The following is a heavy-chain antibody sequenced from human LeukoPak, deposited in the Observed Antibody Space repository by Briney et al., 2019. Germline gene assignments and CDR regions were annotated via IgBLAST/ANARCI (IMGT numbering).Heavy chain of an antibody. CDR3: ARDGGDSGHYYPIDY. Sequence: PSETLSLTCTVSGGSISSYYWSWIRQPAGKGLEWIGRIYTSGSTNYNPSLKSRVTMSVDTSKNQFSLKLSSVTAADTAVYYCARDGGDSGHYYPIDYWGQGTLVTVSS. CDR2: IYTSGST. V-gene: IGHV4-4*07. J-gene: IGHJ4*02. CDR1: GGSISSYY. D-gene: IGHD3-22*01.